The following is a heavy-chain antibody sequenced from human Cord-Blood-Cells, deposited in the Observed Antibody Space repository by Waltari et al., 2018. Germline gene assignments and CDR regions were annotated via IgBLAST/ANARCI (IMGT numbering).Heavy chain of an antibody. CDR1: GYTFTGYY. D-gene: IGHD3-22*01. CDR2: SNPNSGGK. Sequence: QVQLVQSGAEVKKPGASVKVSCKASGYTFTGYYMHWVRQAPGQGLEWRGLSNPNSGGKNYAQEFQGRVTMTRDTSISTAYMELSRLGSDDTAVYYCARVVVYYYDSSGYFDYWGQGTLVTVSS. V-gene: IGHV1-2*02. CDR3: ARVVVYYYDSSGYFDY. J-gene: IGHJ4*02.